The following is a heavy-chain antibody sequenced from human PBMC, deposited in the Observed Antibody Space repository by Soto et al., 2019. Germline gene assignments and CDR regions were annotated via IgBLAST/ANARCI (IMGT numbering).Heavy chain of an antibody. CDR1: GFTFSTHA. J-gene: IGHJ4*02. V-gene: IGHV3-23*01. D-gene: IGHD5-12*01. CDR3: ARATRSGSPHFDH. CDR2: TSATGSTT. Sequence: PGGSLRLSCAVSGFTFSTHAMSWVRQAPGKGLEWVSGTSATGSTTYYADSVKGQFTISRDNSKNTLYLQMNSLRAEDTAVYYCARATRSGSPHFDHWGQGTLVTVSS.